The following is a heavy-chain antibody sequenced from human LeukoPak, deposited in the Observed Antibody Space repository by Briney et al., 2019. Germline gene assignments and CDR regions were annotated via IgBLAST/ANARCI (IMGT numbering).Heavy chain of an antibody. V-gene: IGHV1-2*02. CDR1: GYTFTGYY. CDR2: INPNSGGT. D-gene: IGHD4-23*01. Sequence: ASVKVSCKASGYTFTGYYMHWVRQAPGQGLEWMGWINPNSGGTNYAQKFQGRGTMTRDTSISTAYMELSRLRSDDTAVYYCARADGGNSGYNWLDPWGQGTLVTVSS. CDR3: ARADGGNSGYNWLDP. J-gene: IGHJ5*02.